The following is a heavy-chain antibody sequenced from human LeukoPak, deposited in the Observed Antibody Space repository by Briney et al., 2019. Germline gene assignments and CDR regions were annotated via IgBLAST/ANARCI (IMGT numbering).Heavy chain of an antibody. J-gene: IGHJ3*02. Sequence: SETLSLTCTVSGGYISSSSYYWRWIRQPPGKGLEWIGSIYYSGSTYYNPSLKSRVTISVDTSKNQFSLKLSSVTAADTAVYYCERCVLVIAIDAFDIWGQGTMVTVSS. CDR1: GGYISSSSYY. D-gene: IGHD2-21*01. V-gene: IGHV4-39*01. CDR2: IYYSGST. CDR3: ERCVLVIAIDAFDI.